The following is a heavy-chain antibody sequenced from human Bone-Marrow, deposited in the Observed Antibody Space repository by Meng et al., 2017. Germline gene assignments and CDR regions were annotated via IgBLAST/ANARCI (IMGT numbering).Heavy chain of an antibody. J-gene: IGHJ4*02. Sequence: QVHLQQSGPGRVKPSQTLSHTCAISGDSVSTNSAAWNWIRQSPPRGLEWLGRTNYKSKWYNDYAESVKSRITINPDTSKNQFSLQLNSVTPEDTAVYYCARDPAAFDFWGQGILVTVSS. V-gene: IGHV6-1*01. CDR2: TNYKSKWYN. CDR3: ARDPAAFDF. CDR1: GDSVSTNSAA. D-gene: IGHD6-25*01.